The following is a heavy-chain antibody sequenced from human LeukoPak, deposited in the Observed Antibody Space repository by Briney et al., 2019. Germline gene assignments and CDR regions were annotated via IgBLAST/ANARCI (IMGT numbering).Heavy chain of an antibody. D-gene: IGHD6-13*01. CDR1: GFTFDDYA. CDR2: ISWNSGSI. J-gene: IGHJ4*02. CDR3: AKDMAKSSWYGIDY. Sequence: GGSLRLSCAASGFTFDDYAMHWVRQAPGKGQEWVSGISWNSGSIGYADSVKGRFIISRDNAKNSLYLQMNSLRAEDMALYYCAKDMAKSSWYGIDYWGQGTLVTVSS. V-gene: IGHV3-9*03.